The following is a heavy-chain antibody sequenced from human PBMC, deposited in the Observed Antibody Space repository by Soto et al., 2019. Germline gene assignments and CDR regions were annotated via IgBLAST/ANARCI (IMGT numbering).Heavy chain of an antibody. CDR3: TNRGSDVAVY. V-gene: IGHV3-15*07. D-gene: IGHD6-19*01. J-gene: IGHJ4*02. CDR1: VFTFSNAW. Sequence: PVWALRLSCSASVFTFSNAWRNLVRHTPGKGLEWVGRIKSKTDGGTTDYAAPVKGRFTISRDDSKNTLYLQMNSLKTEDTAVYYCTNRGSDVAVYWGQGTLVTVSS. CDR2: IKSKTDGGTT.